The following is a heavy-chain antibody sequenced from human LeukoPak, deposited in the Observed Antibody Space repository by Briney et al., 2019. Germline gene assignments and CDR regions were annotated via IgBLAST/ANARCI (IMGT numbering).Heavy chain of an antibody. CDR2: ISGSGSRR. J-gene: IGHJ4*02. D-gene: IGHD2-15*01. V-gene: IGHV3-48*03. CDR3: ARGTDGYCSV. CDR1: GFTFSSYE. Sequence: TGGSLRLSCAASGFTFSSYEMTWVRQAPGMGLEWVSYISGSGSRRNYADSVKGRFTISRDNAKNSLYLQMNNLRAEDTAVYYCARGTDGYCSVWGQGTLVTVSS.